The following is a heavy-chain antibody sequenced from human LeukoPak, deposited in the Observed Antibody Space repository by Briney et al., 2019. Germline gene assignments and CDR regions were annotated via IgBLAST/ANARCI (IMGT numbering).Heavy chain of an antibody. J-gene: IGHJ5*02. D-gene: IGHD6-19*01. CDR2: ISSTSGSI. Sequence: GGSLRLSCAASGFTFSTYAVSWVRQAPGKGLEWVSAISSTSGSIYYADSVKDRFTISRDNSKNTLYLQMNSLRAEDTAVYYCAPTRHRAGEWLDPWGQGTLVTVPS. V-gene: IGHV3-23*01. CDR3: APTRHRAGEWLDP. CDR1: GFTFSTYA.